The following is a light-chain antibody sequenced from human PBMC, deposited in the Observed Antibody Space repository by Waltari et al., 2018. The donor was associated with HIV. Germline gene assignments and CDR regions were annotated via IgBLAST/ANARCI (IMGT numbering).Light chain of an antibody. CDR1: SSNIGSSP. CDR3: AAWDDSLKGVV. V-gene: IGLV1-44*01. J-gene: IGLJ2*01. CDR2: INY. Sequence: QSVLTQPPSASGTPGQRVTISCSGSSSNIGSSPVNWYQQLPGTAPKLLMYINYQRPSGVPDRFSGYKSGTSASLAISGLQSEDEADYFCAAWDDSLKGVVFGGGTKLTVL.